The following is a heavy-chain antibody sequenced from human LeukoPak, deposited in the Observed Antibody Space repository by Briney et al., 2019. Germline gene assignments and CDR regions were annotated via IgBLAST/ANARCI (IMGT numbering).Heavy chain of an antibody. CDR3: ARGRMATITTYFDY. J-gene: IGHJ4*02. CDR1: GFTFSSYS. Sequence: GGSLRLSCAASGFTFSSYSMNWVRQAPGKGLEWVSSISSSSSYIYYADSVKGRFTISRDNAKNSLYLQMNSLRAEDTAVYYCARGRMATITTYFDYWGQGTLVTVSS. CDR2: ISSSSSYI. D-gene: IGHD5-24*01. V-gene: IGHV3-21*01.